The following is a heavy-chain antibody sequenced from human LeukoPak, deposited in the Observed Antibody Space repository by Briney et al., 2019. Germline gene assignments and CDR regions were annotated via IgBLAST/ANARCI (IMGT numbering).Heavy chain of an antibody. CDR2: ISWNSSSI. CDR3: AKVTVEMATYDAFDI. D-gene: IGHD5-24*01. CDR1: GFTFDDYA. J-gene: IGHJ3*02. Sequence: GGSLRLSCAASGFTFDDYAMHWVRQAPGKGLEWVSGISWNSSSIGYADSVKGRFTISRDNAKNSLYLQMNSLRAEDTALYYCAKVTVEMATYDAFDIWGQGTMVTVSS. V-gene: IGHV3-9*01.